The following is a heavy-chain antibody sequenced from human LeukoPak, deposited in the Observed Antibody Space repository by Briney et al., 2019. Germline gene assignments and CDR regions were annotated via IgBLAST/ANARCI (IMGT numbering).Heavy chain of an antibody. Sequence: EASVKVSCKASGGTFSSYAISWVRQAPGQGLEWMGGIIPIFGTANYAQKFQGRVTITTDESTSTAYMELSSLRSEDTAVYYCARDQGYDFWSGYYMGRYYYYMDVWGKGTTVTVSS. D-gene: IGHD3-3*01. J-gene: IGHJ6*03. CDR2: IIPIFGTA. CDR1: GGTFSSYA. CDR3: ARDQGYDFWSGYYMGRYYYYMDV. V-gene: IGHV1-69*05.